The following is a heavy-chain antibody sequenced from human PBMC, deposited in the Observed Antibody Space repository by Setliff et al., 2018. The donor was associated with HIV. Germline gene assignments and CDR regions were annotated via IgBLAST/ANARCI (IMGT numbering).Heavy chain of an antibody. CDR1: GYTFTGSY. CDR3: ATKVYCTNGVCLDAFDI. J-gene: IGHJ3*02. CDR2: IIPNSGAT. D-gene: IGHD2-8*01. V-gene: IGHV1-2*06. Sequence: ASVKVSCKASGYTFTGSYVHWVRQAPGQGLEWMGRIIPNSGATNYAQKFQGRFTMTRDTSISIAYMELSRMRSDDTAIYYCATKVYCTNGVCLDAFDIWGQGTMVTVS.